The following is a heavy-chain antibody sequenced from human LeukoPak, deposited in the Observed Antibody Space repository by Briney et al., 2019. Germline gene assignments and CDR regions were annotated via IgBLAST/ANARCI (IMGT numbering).Heavy chain of an antibody. V-gene: IGHV3-9*01. CDR1: GFTFDDYA. CDR3: AKDMGELRRSYFDY. Sequence: GGSLRLSCAASGFTFDDYAMHWVRQAPGKGLEWVSGISWNSGSIGYADSVKGRFTISRDNAKNSLYLQMNSLRPEDTALYYCAKDMGELRRSYFDYWGQGTLVTVSS. CDR2: ISWNSGSI. D-gene: IGHD1-26*01. J-gene: IGHJ4*02.